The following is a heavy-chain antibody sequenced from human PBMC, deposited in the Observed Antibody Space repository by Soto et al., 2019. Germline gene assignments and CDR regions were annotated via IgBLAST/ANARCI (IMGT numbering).Heavy chain of an antibody. CDR3: AKGYSSSWTFDY. D-gene: IGHD6-13*01. V-gene: IGHV3-23*01. Sequence: GVLRLSCAASGFTFSSYAMSWVRQAPGKGLEWVSAISGSGGSTYYADSVKGRFTISRDNSKNTLYLQMNSLRAEDTAVYYCAKGYSSSWTFDYWGQGTLVTVSS. J-gene: IGHJ4*02. CDR2: ISGSGGST. CDR1: GFTFSSYA.